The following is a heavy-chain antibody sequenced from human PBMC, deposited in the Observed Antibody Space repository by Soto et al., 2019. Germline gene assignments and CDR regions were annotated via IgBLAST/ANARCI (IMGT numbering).Heavy chain of an antibody. D-gene: IGHD3-3*01. CDR1: GFTFSDYY. Sequence: GGSLRLSCAASGFTFSDYYMSWIRQAPGKGLEWVSYISSSGSTIYYADSVKGRFTISRDNAKNSLYLQMNSLRAEDTAVYYCARGRGFWSGYYIWDYYYGMDVWGQGTTVTVSS. V-gene: IGHV3-11*01. CDR3: ARGRGFWSGYYIWDYYYGMDV. J-gene: IGHJ6*02. CDR2: ISSSGSTI.